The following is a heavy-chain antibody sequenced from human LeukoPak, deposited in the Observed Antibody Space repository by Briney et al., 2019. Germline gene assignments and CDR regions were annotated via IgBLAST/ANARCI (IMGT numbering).Heavy chain of an antibody. V-gene: IGHV3-7*01. J-gene: IGHJ3*01. CDR1: GFTFSSYW. CDR2: IKQDGSEK. CDR3: ARGLAGVPFDAFDL. Sequence: GGSLRLSCAASGFTFSSYWMSWVRQAPGKGLEWVANIKQDGSEKYYVDSVKGRFTISRDNAKNSLYLHMNSLTAEDTAMYYCARGLAGVPFDAFDLWGQGTMVTVSS. D-gene: IGHD3-10*01.